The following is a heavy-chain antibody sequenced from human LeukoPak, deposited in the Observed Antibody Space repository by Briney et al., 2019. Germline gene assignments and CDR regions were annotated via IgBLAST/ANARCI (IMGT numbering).Heavy chain of an antibody. Sequence: SETLSLTCTVSGGSIISGSYYWSWIRQPAGKGLEGIGRIYTSGSTNYNPALKSRVTISVDTSKNQFSLKLSSVTAADTAVYYCARANYYGSGSKYFDYWGQGTLVTVSS. D-gene: IGHD3-10*01. V-gene: IGHV4-61*02. CDR2: IYTSGST. CDR1: GGSIISGSYY. J-gene: IGHJ4*02. CDR3: ARANYYGSGSKYFDY.